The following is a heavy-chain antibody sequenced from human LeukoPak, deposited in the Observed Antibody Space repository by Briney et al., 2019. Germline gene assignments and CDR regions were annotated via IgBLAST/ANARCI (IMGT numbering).Heavy chain of an antibody. CDR3: ASRWAGNCSSTSCYYYYYMDV. V-gene: IGHV1-69*13. D-gene: IGHD2-2*01. CDR1: GGTFSSYA. Sequence: GASVKVSCKASGGTFSSYAISWVRQAPGQGLEWMGGIIPIFGTANYAQKFQGRVTITADESTSTAYMELSSLRSEDTAVYYCASRWAGNCSSTSCYYYYYMDVWGKGTTVTVSS. CDR2: IIPIFGTA. J-gene: IGHJ6*03.